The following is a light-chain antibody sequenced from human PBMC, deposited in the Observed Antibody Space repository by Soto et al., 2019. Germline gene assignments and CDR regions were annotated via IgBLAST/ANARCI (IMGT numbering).Light chain of an antibody. CDR2: AAT. CDR1: ESINNN. J-gene: IGKJ4*01. Sequence: EIVMTQSPATLSVSPGEGATLSCTASESINNNLAWYQQKPGQAPRLLIYAATTRATGFPARFSGSGSGTEFNLTISSLQSEDFAVYYCQQHHKWPLTFGGGTKVDI. V-gene: IGKV3-15*01. CDR3: QQHHKWPLT.